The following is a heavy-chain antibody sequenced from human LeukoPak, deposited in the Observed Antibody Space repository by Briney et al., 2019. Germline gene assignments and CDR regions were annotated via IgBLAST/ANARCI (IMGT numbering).Heavy chain of an antibody. J-gene: IGHJ4*02. CDR1: GFTFSSYW. CDR3: ASGYNLDIVGDYYVPLE. V-gene: IGHV3-74*01. Sequence: GGSLRPSCAASGFTFSSYWMHWVRQAPGKGLVWVSRINSDGSSTSYADSVKGRFTISRDNAKNSLYLQMNSLRAEDTAVYYCASGYNLDIVGDYYVPLEWGQGTLVTVSS. D-gene: IGHD2-15*01. CDR2: INSDGSST.